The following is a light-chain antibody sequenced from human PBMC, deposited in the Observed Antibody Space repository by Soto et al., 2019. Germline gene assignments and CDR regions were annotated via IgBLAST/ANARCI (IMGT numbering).Light chain of an antibody. CDR2: KAS. J-gene: IGKJ1*01. CDR3: QQYNSYRT. CDR1: QTISSW. V-gene: IGKV1-5*03. Sequence: DIQMPQSPSTLSGSVGDRVTITCRASQTISSWLAWYQQKPGKAPKLLIYKASTLKSGVPSRFSGSGSGTEFTLTISSLQPDDFATYYCQQYNSYRTFGQGTKVDIK.